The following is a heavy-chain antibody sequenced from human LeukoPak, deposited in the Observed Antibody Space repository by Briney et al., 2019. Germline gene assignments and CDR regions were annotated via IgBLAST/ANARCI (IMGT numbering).Heavy chain of an antibody. CDR1: GYTFTGYY. J-gene: IGHJ4*02. V-gene: IGHV1-2*02. CDR3: ATHRSRWYFDY. Sequence: ASVKVSCKASGYTFTGYYMHWVRQAPGQGLEWMGWINPNSGGANYAQKFQGRVTMTRDTSISTAYMEVSRLRSDDTAVYYCATHRSRWYFDYWGQGTLVTVSS. CDR2: INPNSGGA. D-gene: IGHD6-13*01.